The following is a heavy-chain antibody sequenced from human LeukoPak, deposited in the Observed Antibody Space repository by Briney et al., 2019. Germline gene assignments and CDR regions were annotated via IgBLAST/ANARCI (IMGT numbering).Heavy chain of an antibody. CDR2: ISTTGSTI. CDR3: ARGGDYGDQSIAY. V-gene: IGHV3-48*03. Sequence: GGSLRLSCAASGFTFSGYEMNWVRQAPGKGLEWLSYISTTGSTIYYADSVRGRFTISRDNAKSSLYLQMNSLRAEDTAFYYCARGGDYGDQSIAYWGQGTLVTVSS. D-gene: IGHD4-17*01. J-gene: IGHJ4*02. CDR1: GFTFSGYE.